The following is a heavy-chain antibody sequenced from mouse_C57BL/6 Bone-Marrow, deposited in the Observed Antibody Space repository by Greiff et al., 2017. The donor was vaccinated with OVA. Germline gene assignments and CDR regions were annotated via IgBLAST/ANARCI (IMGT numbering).Heavy chain of an antibody. D-gene: IGHD2-4*01. J-gene: IGHJ2*01. CDR3: TTFYYDYDNY. V-gene: IGHV14-4*01. CDR2: IDPENGDT. Sequence: VQLQQSGAELVRPGASVKLSCTASGFNIKDDYMHWVKQRPEQGLEWIGWIDPENGDTEYASKFQGKATITADTSSNTAYLQLSGLTSEDTAVYYCTTFYYDYDNYWGQGTTLTVSS. CDR1: GFNIKDDY.